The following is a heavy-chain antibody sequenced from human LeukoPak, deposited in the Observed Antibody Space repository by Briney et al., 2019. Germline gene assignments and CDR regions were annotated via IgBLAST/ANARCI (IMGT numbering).Heavy chain of an antibody. Sequence: GASVKVSCKASGDTFTNSYIHWVRQAPGQGREWMGIINPSGGSATYAQKFQGRVTMTRDTSTSTVYMEVSSLRSEDTAVYYCARVSSSGWFDYWGQGTLVTVSS. CDR2: INPSGGSA. CDR1: GDTFTNSY. J-gene: IGHJ4*02. V-gene: IGHV1-46*01. D-gene: IGHD6-19*01. CDR3: ARVSSSGWFDY.